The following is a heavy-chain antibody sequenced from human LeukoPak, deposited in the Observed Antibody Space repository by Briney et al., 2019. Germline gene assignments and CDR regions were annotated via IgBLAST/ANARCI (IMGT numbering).Heavy chain of an antibody. J-gene: IGHJ4*02. Sequence: SETRSLTCSVSGDSISTYSWSWIRQPPGKGVEWMGYFSFSGSITYTPSLKSRGTISVDASKNQFSLKLSSMTAADTAIYLCARAGARDLLPHFDDWGQGILVTVSS. CDR1: GDSISTYS. CDR3: ARAGARDLLPHFDD. V-gene: IGHV4-59*01. CDR2: FSFSGSI. D-gene: IGHD1-26*01.